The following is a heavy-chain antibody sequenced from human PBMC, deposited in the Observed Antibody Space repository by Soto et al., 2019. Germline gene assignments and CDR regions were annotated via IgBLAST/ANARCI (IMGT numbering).Heavy chain of an antibody. CDR3: ATASSLYYYYGMDV. CDR1: GGTFSSYA. CDR2: IIPIFGTA. J-gene: IGHJ6*02. D-gene: IGHD6-6*01. V-gene: IGHV1-69*06. Sequence: ASVKVSCKASGGTFSSYAISWVRQAPGQGLEWMGGIIPIFGTANYAQKFQGRVTITADKSTSTAYMELSSLRSEDTAVYYCATASSLYYYYGMDVWGQGTTVTVSS.